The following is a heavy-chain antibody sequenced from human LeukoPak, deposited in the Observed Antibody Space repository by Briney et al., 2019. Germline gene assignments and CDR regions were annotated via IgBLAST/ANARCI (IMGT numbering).Heavy chain of an antibody. Sequence: GGSLRLSCAASGFTFSTYSMNWVRQAPGKGLEWVSSISGSSAYIYSADSVKGRFTISRDNANNALYLQMNNLRAEDTAVYYCARDQESGSGRHFDYWGQGTLVTVSS. CDR1: GFTFSTYS. V-gene: IGHV3-21*01. CDR3: ARDQESGSGRHFDY. J-gene: IGHJ4*02. D-gene: IGHD1-14*01. CDR2: ISGSSAYI.